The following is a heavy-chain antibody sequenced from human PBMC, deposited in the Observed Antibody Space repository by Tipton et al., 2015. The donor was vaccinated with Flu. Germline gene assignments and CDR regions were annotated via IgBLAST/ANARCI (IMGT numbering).Heavy chain of an antibody. CDR1: GFTFRTFG. D-gene: IGHD2-15*01. CDR2: ILYDGSDK. Sequence: QLAQSGGGVVQPGTSLRLSCAVSGFTFRTFGMHWVRQAPGKGLEWVASILYDGSDKYYTDSVKGRFTISRDNSKNTVYLQMNSLRAEDTAVYYCAKDVVEYAQEFFNWFDPWGQGTLVTVSS. V-gene: IGHV3-30*18. CDR3: AKDVVEYAQEFFNWFDP. J-gene: IGHJ5*02.